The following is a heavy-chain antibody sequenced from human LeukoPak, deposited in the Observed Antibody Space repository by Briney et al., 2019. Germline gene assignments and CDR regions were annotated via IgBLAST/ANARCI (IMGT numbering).Heavy chain of an antibody. Sequence: PGGSLRLSCAASGFIFSSYWMNWVRQAPGKGLEWVAVISYDATNKYYRDSVKGRFAISRDNSKNTLYLQMNSLRVEDTAVYYCARDQDVAAAGTWGSIDYWGQGTLVTVSS. CDR3: ARDQDVAAAGTWGSIDY. CDR1: GFIFSSYW. CDR2: ISYDATNK. D-gene: IGHD6-13*01. J-gene: IGHJ4*02. V-gene: IGHV3-30*03.